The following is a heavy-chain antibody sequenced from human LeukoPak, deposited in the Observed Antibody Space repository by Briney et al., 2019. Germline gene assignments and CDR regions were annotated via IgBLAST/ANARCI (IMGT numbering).Heavy chain of an antibody. CDR1: GFTFSSYE. J-gene: IGHJ6*02. CDR2: ISSSGSTI. CDR3: ARDNALGMDV. V-gene: IGHV3-48*03. Sequence: GGSLRLSCAASGFTFSSYEMNWVRQAPGKGLEWVSYISSSGSTIYYADSVKGRFTISRDNAKNSLYLQMNSLGAEDTAVYYCARDNALGMDVWGQGTTVTVSS. D-gene: IGHD2-2*01.